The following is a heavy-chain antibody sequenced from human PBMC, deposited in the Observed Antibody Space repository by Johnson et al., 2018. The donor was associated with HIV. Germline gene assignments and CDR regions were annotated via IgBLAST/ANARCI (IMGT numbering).Heavy chain of an antibody. CDR3: ARGHSDLVTASDI. CDR2: ISYDGSNK. J-gene: IGHJ3*02. D-gene: IGHD2-21*02. V-gene: IGHV3-30*03. CDR1: GFTFSSYG. Sequence: QVQLVESGGGVVQPGRSLRLSCAASGFTFSSYGMHWVRQAPGKGLEWVAVISYDGSNKYYADSVKGRFTISRDNSKNTLYLQMNSLRADDTAVYHCARGHSDLVTASDIWGPGTLVTVSS.